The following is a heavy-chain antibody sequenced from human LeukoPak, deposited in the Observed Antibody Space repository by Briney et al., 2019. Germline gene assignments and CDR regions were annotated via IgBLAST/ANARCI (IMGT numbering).Heavy chain of an antibody. Sequence: PGGSLRLSCAASGFTFSDYWMSWVRPAPGKGLEWVAIVKQDGSEKFYVDSVKGRFTISRDNAKNSLYLQMNRLRVEDTAVYYCARPTTVGSLFDYWGQGTLVTVSS. V-gene: IGHV3-7*01. CDR3: ARPTTVGSLFDY. CDR2: VKQDGSEK. J-gene: IGHJ4*02. CDR1: GFTFSDYW. D-gene: IGHD4-17*01.